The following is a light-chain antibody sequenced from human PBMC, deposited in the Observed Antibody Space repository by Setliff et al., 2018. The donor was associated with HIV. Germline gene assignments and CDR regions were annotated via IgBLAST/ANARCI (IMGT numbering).Light chain of an antibody. CDR1: STDVGTYNL. J-gene: IGLJ1*01. CDR3: CSYASGSTSLFV. CDR2: EVS. Sequence: QSALTQPASVSGSPGQSITISCTGTSTDVGTYNLVSWYHQHPGKAPKVMIHEVSKRPSGISNRFSGSKSGNTASLTISGLQPEDESDYYCCSYASGSTSLFVFGTGTKVTVL. V-gene: IGLV2-23*02.